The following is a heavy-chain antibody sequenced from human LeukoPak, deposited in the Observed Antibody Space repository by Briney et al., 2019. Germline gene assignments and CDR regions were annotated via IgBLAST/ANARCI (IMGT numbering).Heavy chain of an antibody. V-gene: IGHV4-59*08. Sequence: SETLSLTCTVSGGSISGTYYWSWIRQPRGKGLEWIGYIYYTGTTDSNPSLKSRVTISLDTSKNQFSLNLSSVTAADTAVYYCARRWVYDKRAFDAWGQGTMVTVSS. J-gene: IGHJ3*01. D-gene: IGHD2-8*01. CDR3: ARRWVYDKRAFDA. CDR1: GGSISGTYY. CDR2: IYYTGTT.